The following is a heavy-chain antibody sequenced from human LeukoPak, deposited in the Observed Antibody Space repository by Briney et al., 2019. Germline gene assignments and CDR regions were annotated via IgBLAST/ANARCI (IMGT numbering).Heavy chain of an antibody. V-gene: IGHV4-59*01. CDR2: IYYSGST. Sequence: SETLSLTCTVSGGSISSYYGSWIRQSPGKGLEWIGYIYYSGSTNHNPSLKSRVTMSIDTSTNQFSLQLSSVTAADTAVYYCASGVYDSLNFFVYWGQGTLVTVSS. D-gene: IGHD5/OR15-5a*01. CDR1: GGSISSYY. CDR3: ASGVYDSLNFFVY. J-gene: IGHJ4*02.